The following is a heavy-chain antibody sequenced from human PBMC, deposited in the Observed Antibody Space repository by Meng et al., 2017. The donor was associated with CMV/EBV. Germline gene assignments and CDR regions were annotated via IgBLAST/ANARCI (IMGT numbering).Heavy chain of an antibody. D-gene: IGHD5-18*01. CDR1: GYTFTSYD. V-gene: IGHV1-8*02. CDR2: MNPNSGNT. CDR3: ARSRIQLWLHHYYYGMDV. J-gene: IGHJ6*02. Sequence: ASVKVSCKASGYTFTSYDINWVRQATGQGLEWMGWMNPNSGNTGYAQKFQGRVTMTRDTSISTAYMELSRLRSDDTAVYYCARSRIQLWLHHYYYGMDVWGQGTTVTVSS.